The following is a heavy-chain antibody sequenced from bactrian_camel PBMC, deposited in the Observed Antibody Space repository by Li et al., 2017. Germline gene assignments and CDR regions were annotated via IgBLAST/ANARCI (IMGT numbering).Heavy chain of an antibody. CDR1: GYTSGSWC. J-gene: IGHJ4*01. Sequence: VQLVESGGGSVQAGGSLRLSCVYSGYTSGSWCAGWFRQAPGMEREGVATFNTDGSTRYADFVKGRIAISKDGAKSTVYLQMNNEKPEDTAMYYCAADYSLPCSLFDSPDLAFGNFGQGTQVTVS. CDR2: FNTDGST. D-gene: IGHD3*01. V-gene: IGHV3S55*01.